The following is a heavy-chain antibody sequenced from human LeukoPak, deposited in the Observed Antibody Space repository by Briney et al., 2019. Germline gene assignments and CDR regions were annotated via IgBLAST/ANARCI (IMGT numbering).Heavy chain of an antibody. CDR3: AKTGGNLAYCGGDCYYYFDY. CDR1: GFTFSTYG. CDR2: IWYGGSNT. J-gene: IGHJ4*02. V-gene: IGHV3-33*03. Sequence: PGGSLRLSCAASGFTFSTYGMHWVRQAPGKGLEWVAVIWYGGSNTYYADSVKGRFTISRDNAKNSLYLQMNSLRAEGTALYYCAKTGGNLAYCGGDCYYYFDYWGQGTLVTVSS. D-gene: IGHD2-21*02.